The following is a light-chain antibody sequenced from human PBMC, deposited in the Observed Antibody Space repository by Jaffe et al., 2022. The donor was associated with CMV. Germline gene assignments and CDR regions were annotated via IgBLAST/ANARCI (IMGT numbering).Light chain of an antibody. J-gene: IGKJ4*01. CDR3: QQRSNWTPLT. Sequence: EIVLAQSPATLSLSPGDTATLSCRASQSVSTHLAWYQQKPGQAPRLVIFDAANRATGVPARFSGSGSGTDFTLTISSLEPEDFAVYYCQQRSNWTPLTFGGGTKVEIK. V-gene: IGKV3-11*01. CDR2: DAA. CDR1: QSVSTH.